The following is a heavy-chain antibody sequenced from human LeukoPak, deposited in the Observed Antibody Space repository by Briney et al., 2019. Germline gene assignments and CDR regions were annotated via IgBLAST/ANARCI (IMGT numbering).Heavy chain of an antibody. D-gene: IGHD3-22*01. CDR2: ISGYNANT. CDR3: ARDRAQYFYDSSGYSHFDY. V-gene: IGHV1-18*01. J-gene: IGHJ4*02. CDR1: GYTFTNYG. Sequence: ASVKVSCKASGYTFTNYGISWLRQAPGQGLEWVGWISGYNANTNYAQKFQGRLTVTTDTPSSTAYMELRTLGSDDTAVYYCARDRAQYFYDSSGYSHFDYWGQGTLVTVSS.